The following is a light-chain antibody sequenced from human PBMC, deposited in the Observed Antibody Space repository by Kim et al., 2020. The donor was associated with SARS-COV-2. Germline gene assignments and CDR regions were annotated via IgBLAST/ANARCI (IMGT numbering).Light chain of an antibody. CDR2: AAS. CDR3: QQYDSYPRT. CDR1: QGISSW. V-gene: IGKV1D-16*01. Sequence: DIQMTQSPSSLSASVGDRVTITCRASQGISSWLAWYQQKPEKAPKCLIYAASSLQSGVPSRFSGGGSGTDFTLTISNLQPEDFATYYFQQYDSYPRTFGQGTRVDIK. J-gene: IGKJ1*01.